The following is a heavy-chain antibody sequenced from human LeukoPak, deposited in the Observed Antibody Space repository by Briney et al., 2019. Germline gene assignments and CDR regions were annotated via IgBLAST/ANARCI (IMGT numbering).Heavy chain of an antibody. Sequence: SETLSLTCAVYGGSFSGYYWSWIRQPPGKGLEWIGEINHSGSTNYNPSLKSRVTISVDTSKNQFSLKLSSVTAADTAVYYCARVRVFGAVIYYYGMDVWGQGTTVTVSS. CDR3: ARVRVFGAVIYYYGMDV. CDR2: INHSGST. D-gene: IGHD3-3*01. CDR1: GGSFSGYY. V-gene: IGHV4-34*01. J-gene: IGHJ6*02.